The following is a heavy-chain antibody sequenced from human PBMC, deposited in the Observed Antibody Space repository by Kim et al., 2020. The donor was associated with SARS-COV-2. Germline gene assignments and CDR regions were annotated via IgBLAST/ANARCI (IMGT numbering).Heavy chain of an antibody. D-gene: IGHD2-2*01. CDR3: ARSYCSSTSCYGAEFDY. J-gene: IGHJ4*02. Sequence: LKSRVTISVDTSKNQFSLKLSSVTAADTAVYYCARSYCSSTSCYGAEFDYWGQGTLVTVSS. V-gene: IGHV4-59*01.